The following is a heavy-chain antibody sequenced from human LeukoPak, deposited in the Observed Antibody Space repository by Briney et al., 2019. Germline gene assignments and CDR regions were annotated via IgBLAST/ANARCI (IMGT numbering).Heavy chain of an antibody. V-gene: IGHV3-30*18. D-gene: IGHD5-18*01. Sequence: GGSLRLSCAASGFTFSGYWMHWVRQAPGKGLEWVAVISYDGSNKYYADSVKGRFTISRDNSKNTLYPQMNSLRAEDTAVYYCAKEATRGYSYGYRGLFDYFHYWGQGTLVTVSS. CDR1: GFTFSGYW. J-gene: IGHJ4*02. CDR2: ISYDGSNK. CDR3: AKEATRGYSYGYRGLFDYFHY.